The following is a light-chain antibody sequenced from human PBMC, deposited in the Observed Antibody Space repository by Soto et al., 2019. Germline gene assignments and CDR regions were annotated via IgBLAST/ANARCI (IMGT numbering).Light chain of an antibody. CDR1: SSDVGFYNY. CDR2: EVT. J-gene: IGLJ1*01. V-gene: IGLV2-14*01. CDR3: CSYTTISTRV. Sequence: QSALTQPASVSGSPGQSITISCTGSSSDVGFYNYVSWYQQHPGKVPKLIIYEVTNRPSGVSNRFSGSKSGNTASLTISGLQAEYEADYYCCSYTTISTRVFGSVSKVPV.